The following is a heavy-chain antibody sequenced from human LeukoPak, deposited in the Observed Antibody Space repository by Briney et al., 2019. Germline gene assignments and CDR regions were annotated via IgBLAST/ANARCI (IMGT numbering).Heavy chain of an antibody. V-gene: IGHV4-4*07. D-gene: IGHD6-13*01. J-gene: IGHJ5*02. CDR2: VYSSGST. CDR3: ARGLAEYSSSWYVGFLYDWFDP. CDR1: GSSISSYY. Sequence: SETLSLTCSVSGSSISSYYWSWMRQPAGKGLEWIGRVYSSGSTIYNPSLRSRLSMSLDTSKNQFSLKLSSVTAADTAVYYCARGLAEYSSSWYVGFLYDWFDPWGQGTLVTVSS.